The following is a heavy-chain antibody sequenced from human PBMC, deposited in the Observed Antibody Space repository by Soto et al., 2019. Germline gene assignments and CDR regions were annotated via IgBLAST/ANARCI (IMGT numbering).Heavy chain of an antibody. D-gene: IGHD3-10*01. CDR3: ARDRGAGLLWFGESSVGAFDI. J-gene: IGHJ3*02. V-gene: IGHV4-31*03. Sequence: SETLSLTCTVSGGSISSGGYYWSWIRQHPGKGLEWIGYIYYSGSTYYNPSLKSRVTISVDTSKNQFSLKLSSVTAADTAVYYCARDRGAGLLWFGESSVGAFDIWGQGTRVTVSS. CDR1: GGSISSGGYY. CDR2: IYYSGST.